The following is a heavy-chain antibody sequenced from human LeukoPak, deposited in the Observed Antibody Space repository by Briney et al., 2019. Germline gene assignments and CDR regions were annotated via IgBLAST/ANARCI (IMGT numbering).Heavy chain of an antibody. Sequence: PSETLSLTCTVSGGXISSYYCSWIRQPPGKGLEWIGYIYYSGSTNYNPSLKSRVTISVDTSKNQFSLKLSSVTAADTAVYYCARGGYSSGWLYFDYWGQGTLVTVSS. J-gene: IGHJ4*02. CDR2: IYYSGST. V-gene: IGHV4-59*01. CDR1: GGXISSYY. D-gene: IGHD6-19*01. CDR3: ARGGYSSGWLYFDY.